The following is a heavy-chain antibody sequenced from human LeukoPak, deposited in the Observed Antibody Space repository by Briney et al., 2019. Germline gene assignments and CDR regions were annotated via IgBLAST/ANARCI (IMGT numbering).Heavy chain of an antibody. CDR1: GGSFSGYY. V-gene: IGHV4-34*01. Sequence: SETLSLTCAVYGGSFSGYYWSWIRQPPGKGLEWIGEINHSGSTNYNASLKSRVTMSVDTSKNQFSLKLSSVTAADTAVYYCGRDDYYDSSGYLGSIGAFDIWGQGTMVTVSS. CDR3: GRDDYYDSSGYLGSIGAFDI. D-gene: IGHD3-22*01. CDR2: INHSGST. J-gene: IGHJ3*02.